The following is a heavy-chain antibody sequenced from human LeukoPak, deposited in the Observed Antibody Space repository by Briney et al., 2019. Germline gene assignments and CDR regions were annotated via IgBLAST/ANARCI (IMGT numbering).Heavy chain of an antibody. Sequence: ETLSLTCAVYGGSFSGYFWSWVRQAPGKGLEWVSYISSSSSTIYYADSVKGRFTISRDNAKNSLYLQMNSLRAEDTAVYYCARVSLLWFGETNYFDYWGQGTLVTVSS. CDR3: ARVSLLWFGETNYFDY. CDR2: ISSSSSTI. V-gene: IGHV3-48*01. J-gene: IGHJ4*02. D-gene: IGHD3-10*01. CDR1: GGSFSGYF.